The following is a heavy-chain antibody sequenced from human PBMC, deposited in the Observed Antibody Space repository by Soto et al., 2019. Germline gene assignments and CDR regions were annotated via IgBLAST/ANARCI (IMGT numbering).Heavy chain of an antibody. V-gene: IGHV3-21*01. CDR2: ISSSSSYI. CDR3: ARDSITMALNPFDY. D-gene: IGHD3-10*01. Sequence: EVQLVESGGGLVKPGGSLRLSCAASGFTFSSYSMNWVRQAPGKGLEWVSSISSSSSYIYYADSVKGRFTISRDNAKNSLYLQMNSLRAEDTAVYYCARDSITMALNPFDYWGQGTLVTVSS. J-gene: IGHJ4*02. CDR1: GFTFSSYS.